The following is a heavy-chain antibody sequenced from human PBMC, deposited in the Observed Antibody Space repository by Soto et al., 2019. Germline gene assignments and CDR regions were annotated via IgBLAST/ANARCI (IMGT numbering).Heavy chain of an antibody. CDR3: AGGKARPRLDY. CDR1: GFTFSDYY. D-gene: IGHD6-6*01. J-gene: IGHJ4*02. V-gene: IGHV3-11*01. CDR2: ISSSGSTI. Sequence: GGSLRLSCAASGFTFSDYYMSWIRQAPGKGLEWVSCISSSGSTIYYADSVKGRFTISRDNTKNSLYLQMNSLRAEDTAVYYCAGGKARPRLDYWGQGTLVTVSS.